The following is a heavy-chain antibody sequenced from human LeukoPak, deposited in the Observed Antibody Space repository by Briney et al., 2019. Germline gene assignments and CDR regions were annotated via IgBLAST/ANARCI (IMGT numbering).Heavy chain of an antibody. CDR1: GGSITNYY. J-gene: IGHJ4*02. D-gene: IGHD3-22*01. CDR3: AGAYYDSSGYYLVH. V-gene: IGHV4-59*01. Sequence: PSETLSLTCTVSGGSITNYYWSWIRQPPGKGLKWIGYIYYSGSTNYNPSLKSRVTISVDTSKTQFSLKLSSVTAADTAVYYCAGAYYDSSGYYLVHWGQGTLVTVSS. CDR2: IYYSGST.